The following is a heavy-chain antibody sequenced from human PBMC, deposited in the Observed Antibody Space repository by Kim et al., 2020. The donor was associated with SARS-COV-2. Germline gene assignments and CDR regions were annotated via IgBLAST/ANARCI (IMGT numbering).Heavy chain of an antibody. Sequence: SATLSLTCTVSGGSISSGDYYWSWIRQPPGKGLEWIGYIYNSGTTYYNPSLQSRVTISVDTSNNEFSLKLRSVTAADTAVYYCAKTSTYYDTLTGYYYYG. CDR3: AKTSTYYDTLTGYYYYG. CDR1: GGSISSGDYY. V-gene: IGHV4-30-4*01. J-gene: IGHJ6*01. CDR2: IYNSGTT. D-gene: IGHD3-9*01.